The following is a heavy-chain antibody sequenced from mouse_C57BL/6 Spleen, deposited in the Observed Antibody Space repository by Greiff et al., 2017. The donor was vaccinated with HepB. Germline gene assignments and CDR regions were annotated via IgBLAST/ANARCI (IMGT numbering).Heavy chain of an antibody. Sequence: QVQLQQPGAELVKPGASVKLSCKASGYTFTSYWMQWVKQRPGQGLEWIGEIDPSDSYTNYNQKFKGKATLTVDTSSSTAYMQLSSLTSEDSAVYYCARRGTTVVASEDYWGQGTTLTVSS. CDR2: IDPSDSYT. J-gene: IGHJ2*01. CDR1: GYTFTSYW. CDR3: ARRGTTVVASEDY. D-gene: IGHD1-1*01. V-gene: IGHV1-50*01.